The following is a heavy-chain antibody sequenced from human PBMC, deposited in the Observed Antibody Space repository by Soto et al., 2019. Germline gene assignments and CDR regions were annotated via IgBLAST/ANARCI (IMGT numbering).Heavy chain of an antibody. V-gene: IGHV3-53*01. CDR1: GFTVSSNY. D-gene: IGHD3-10*01. Sequence: PXGSLRLSCSASGFTVSSNYMSWVRQAPGKGLEWVSLIYSGGSTYYADSVKGRFTISRDNSKNTLYLQMNSLRAEDTAVYYCARGHGSGVLGMDVWGQGNTVTVSS. CDR2: IYSGGST. CDR3: ARGHGSGVLGMDV. J-gene: IGHJ6*02.